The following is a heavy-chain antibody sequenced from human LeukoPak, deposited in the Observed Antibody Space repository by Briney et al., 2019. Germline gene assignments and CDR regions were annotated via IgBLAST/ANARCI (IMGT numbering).Heavy chain of an antibody. D-gene: IGHD2-2*01. V-gene: IGHV1-2*04. CDR2: INPNSGGT. CDR1: GYTFTGYY. J-gene: IGHJ6*04. Sequence: ASVKVSCKASGYTFTGYYMHWVRQAPGQGLEWMGWINPNSGGTNYAQKFQGWVTMTRDTSISTAYMELSRLRSDDTAVYYCARGEETYCSSTSCYYYYGMDAWGKGTTVTVSS. CDR3: ARGEETYCSSTSCYYYYGMDA.